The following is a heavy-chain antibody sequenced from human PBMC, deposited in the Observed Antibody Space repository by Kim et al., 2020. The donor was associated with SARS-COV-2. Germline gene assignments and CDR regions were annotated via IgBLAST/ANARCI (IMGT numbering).Heavy chain of an antibody. V-gene: IGHV4-34*01. CDR2: INHSGST. CDR1: GGSFSGYY. CDR3: ARGPYSYYYDSSGWFDP. D-gene: IGHD3-22*01. J-gene: IGHJ5*02. Sequence: SETLSLTCAVYGGSFSGYYWSWIRQPPGKGLEWIGEINHSGSTNYNPSLKSRVTISVDTSKNQFSLKLSSVTAADTAVYYCARGPYSYYYDSSGWFDPWGPGTLVTVSS.